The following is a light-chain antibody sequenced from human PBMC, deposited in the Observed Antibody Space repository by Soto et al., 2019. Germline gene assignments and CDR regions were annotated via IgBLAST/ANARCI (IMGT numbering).Light chain of an antibody. V-gene: IGKV3-20*01. Sequence: EIVLTQSPGTLSLSPGERATLSCRASQSVSSNYLAWYQQKPGQAPRLLIYGASSRATGIPDRFSASGSGTDFTLTISRLEPEDFAVYHCQQYGSSLRTFGQGTKVEIK. J-gene: IGKJ1*01. CDR1: QSVSSNY. CDR2: GAS. CDR3: QQYGSSLRT.